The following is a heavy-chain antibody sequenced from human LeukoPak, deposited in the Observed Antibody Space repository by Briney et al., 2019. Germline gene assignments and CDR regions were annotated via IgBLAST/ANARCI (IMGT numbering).Heavy chain of an antibody. CDR2: INPNSGGT. D-gene: IGHD2-2*02. V-gene: IGHV1-2*02. Sequence: GASVKVSCKASGYTFTGYYVHWVRQAPGQGLEWMGWINPNSGGTNYAQKFQGRVTMTRDTSISTAYMELSRLRSDDTAVYYCARAENIVVVPAAIFDPWGQGTLVTVSS. CDR3: ARAENIVVVPAAIFDP. CDR1: GYTFTGYY. J-gene: IGHJ5*02.